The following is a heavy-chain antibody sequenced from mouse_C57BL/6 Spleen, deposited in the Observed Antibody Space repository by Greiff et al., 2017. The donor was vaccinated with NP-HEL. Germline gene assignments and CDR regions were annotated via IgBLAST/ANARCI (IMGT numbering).Heavy chain of an antibody. Sequence: QVQLKQSGAELVKPGASVKISCKASGYAFSSYWMNWVKQRPGKGLEWIGQIYPGDGDTNYNGKFKGKATLTADKSSSTAYMQLSSLTSEDSAVYFCARSPTVVAHDYWGQGTTLTVSS. CDR1: GYAFSSYW. J-gene: IGHJ2*01. V-gene: IGHV1-80*01. D-gene: IGHD1-1*01. CDR3: ARSPTVVAHDY. CDR2: IYPGDGDT.